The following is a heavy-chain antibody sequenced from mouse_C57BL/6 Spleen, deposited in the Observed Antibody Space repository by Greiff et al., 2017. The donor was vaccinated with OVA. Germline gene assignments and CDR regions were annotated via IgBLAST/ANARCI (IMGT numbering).Heavy chain of an antibody. CDR2: IDPENGDT. V-gene: IGHV14-4*01. Sequence: EVQVVESGAELVRPGASVKLSCTASGFNIKDDYMHWVKQRPEQGLEWIGWIDPENGDTEYASKFQGKATITADTSSNTAYLQLSSLTSEDTAVYYCTRGKKGGYEAWFAYWGQGTLVTVSA. CDR3: TRGKKGGYEAWFAY. CDR1: GFNIKDDY. J-gene: IGHJ3*01. D-gene: IGHD2-2*01.